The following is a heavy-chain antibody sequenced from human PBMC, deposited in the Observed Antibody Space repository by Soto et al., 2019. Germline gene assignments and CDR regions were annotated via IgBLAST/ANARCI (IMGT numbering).Heavy chain of an antibody. V-gene: IGHV1-18*04. CDR1: GYTFTIYG. J-gene: IGHJ5*02. CDR2: ISAYNGNT. D-gene: IGHD3-10*01. CDR3: ARGIPYYYGSGIDLENWFDP. Sequence: ASVKVSCKASGYTFTIYGISWVLQSPLQWRDWMGWISAYNGNTNYAQKLQGRVTMTTDTSTSTAYMELRSLRSDDTAVYYCARGIPYYYGSGIDLENWFDPWGQGTLVTVSS.